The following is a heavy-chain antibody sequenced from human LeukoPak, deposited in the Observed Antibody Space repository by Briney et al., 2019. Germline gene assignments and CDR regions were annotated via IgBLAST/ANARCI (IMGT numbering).Heavy chain of an antibody. CDR3: ARVSLGYCSSTSCPDYFDY. V-gene: IGHV3-7*01. CDR2: IKQDGSEK. D-gene: IGHD2-2*01. Sequence: PGGSLRLSCAASGFTFSSYWMSWVRQAPGKGLEWVANIKQDGSEKYYVDFVKGRFTISRDNAKNSLYLQMNSLRAEDTAVYYCARVSLGYCSSTSCPDYFDYWGQGTLVTVSS. CDR1: GFTFSSYW. J-gene: IGHJ4*02.